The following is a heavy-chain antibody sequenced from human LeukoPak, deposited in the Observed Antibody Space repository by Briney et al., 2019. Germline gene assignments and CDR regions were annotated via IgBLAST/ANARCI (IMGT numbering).Heavy chain of an antibody. Sequence: GGSLRLSCAASGFTFSSYWMSWVRQAPGKGLEWVANIKQDGSEKYYVDSVKGRFTISRDNAKNSLYLQMNSLRAEDTAVYYCARGGDDEDQPNDVTEIWGQGTLVTVSS. CDR1: GFTFSSYW. J-gene: IGHJ4*02. CDR2: IKQDGSEK. V-gene: IGHV3-7*01. CDR3: ARGGDDEDQPNDVTEI. D-gene: IGHD1-1*01.